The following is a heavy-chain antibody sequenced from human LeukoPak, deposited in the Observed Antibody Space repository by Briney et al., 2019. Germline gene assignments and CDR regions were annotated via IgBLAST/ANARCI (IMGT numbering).Heavy chain of an antibody. CDR2: LYSDGGRT. Sequence: GGSLRLSCAASGFAFTSYSMNWVRQGPGKGLVWVSRLYSDGGRTTYADSVKGRFTISGDNAKNTLYLQMNSPRADDTAVYYCARITDYGSAFELWGQGTLVTVSS. V-gene: IGHV3-74*01. D-gene: IGHD3-10*01. CDR1: GFAFTSYS. CDR3: ARITDYGSAFEL. J-gene: IGHJ4*02.